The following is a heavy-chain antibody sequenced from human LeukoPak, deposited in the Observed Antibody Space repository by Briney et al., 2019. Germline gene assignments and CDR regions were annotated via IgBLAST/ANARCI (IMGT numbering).Heavy chain of an antibody. D-gene: IGHD6-19*01. V-gene: IGHV3-64*01. CDR3: ARETPDSSGWD. J-gene: IGHJ4*02. CDR1: GFTFSSYA. CDR2: INSNGGST. Sequence: GGSLRLSCVASGFTFSSYAMHWVRQTPGKGLEYVSGINSNGGSTHYANSVKGRFTISRDNSKHTLYLQMGSLRTEDMAVYYCARETPDSSGWDWGQGTLVTVSS.